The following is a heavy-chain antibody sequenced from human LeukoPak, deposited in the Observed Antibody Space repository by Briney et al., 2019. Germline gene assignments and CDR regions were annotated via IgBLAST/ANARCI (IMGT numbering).Heavy chain of an antibody. CDR2: ISGSGVST. CDR3: AKDRVVVVAATSLLEN. J-gene: IGHJ4*02. Sequence: GGSLRLSCAASEFTFSSYAMTWVRQAPGKGLEWVSSISGSGVSTYYADSVKGRFSISRDISKNTLYLQMNSLRAEDTAVYYCAKDRVVVVAATSLLENWGQGSLITVSS. CDR1: EFTFSSYA. D-gene: IGHD2-15*01. V-gene: IGHV3-23*01.